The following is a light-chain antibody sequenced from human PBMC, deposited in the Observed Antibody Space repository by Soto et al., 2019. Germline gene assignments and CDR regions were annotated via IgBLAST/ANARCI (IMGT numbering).Light chain of an antibody. CDR2: AAS. CDR1: QSISSY. CDR3: QQYHIYSGT. J-gene: IGKJ5*01. Sequence: DIQMTQSPSSLSASVGDRVTITCLASQSISSYLNWYQQKPGKAPKLLIYAASSLQSGVPSRFSGSGSGTEFTLTINSLQPDDFATYYCQQYHIYSGTFGQGTRLEIK. V-gene: IGKV1-39*01.